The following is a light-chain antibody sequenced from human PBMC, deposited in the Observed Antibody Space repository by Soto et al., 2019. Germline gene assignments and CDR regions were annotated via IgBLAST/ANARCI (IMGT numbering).Light chain of an antibody. CDR1: SSDVGSYNL. CDR3: CSYAGSSTPYV. Sequence: QSVLAQPAPVSGSPGQSITISCTGTSSDVGSYNLVSWYQQHPGKAPKLMIYEGSKRPSGVSNRFSGSKSGNTASLTISGLQAEDEADHYCCSYAGSSTPYVFGTGTKVTVL. J-gene: IGLJ1*01. V-gene: IGLV2-23*01. CDR2: EGS.